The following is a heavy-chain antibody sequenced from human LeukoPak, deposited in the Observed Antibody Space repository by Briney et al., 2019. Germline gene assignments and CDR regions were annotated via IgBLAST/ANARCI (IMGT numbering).Heavy chain of an antibody. D-gene: IGHD5-12*01. V-gene: IGHV4-39*01. CDR1: GGSISNSSYY. CDR3: ARHGYSGYEERLRYHHYYMDV. J-gene: IGHJ6*03. CDR2: MYYSGST. Sequence: PSETLSLTCTVSGGSISNSSYYWGWIRQPPGKGLEWIGSMYYSGSTYYNPSLKSRATISVDTSKNQISLKLTSVTAADTAIYYCARHGYSGYEERLRYHHYYMDVWGKGTTVTVSS.